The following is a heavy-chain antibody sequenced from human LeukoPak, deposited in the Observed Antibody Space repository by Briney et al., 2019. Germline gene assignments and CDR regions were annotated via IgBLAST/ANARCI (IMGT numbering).Heavy chain of an antibody. D-gene: IGHD3-10*01. Sequence: GGSLRLSCAASGFTFSNYALTWVRQAPGKGLEWVANIKQDGSKKNYVDSVKGRFTISRDNAKNSLYLQMNSLRVEDTAGYYCPCRSGSSGCWGQGTLVTVSA. J-gene: IGHJ4*02. CDR2: IKQDGSKK. V-gene: IGHV3-7*01. CDR3: PCRSGSSGC. CDR1: GFTFSNYA.